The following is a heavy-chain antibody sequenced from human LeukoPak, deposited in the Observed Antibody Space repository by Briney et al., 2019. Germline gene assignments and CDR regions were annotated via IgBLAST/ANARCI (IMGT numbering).Heavy chain of an antibody. D-gene: IGHD3-10*01. Sequence: GGSLRLSCAASGFTFSSDWMHWVRQAPGKGLVWVSRIRGDGNDAIYADSVKGRFTVSRDNARSTLFLQMNRLTADDTAVYYCSRDRVLGSGSLDAWGQGTLVSVSS. V-gene: IGHV3-74*01. CDR3: SRDRVLGSGSLDA. CDR1: GFTFSSDW. J-gene: IGHJ5*02. CDR2: IRGDGNDA.